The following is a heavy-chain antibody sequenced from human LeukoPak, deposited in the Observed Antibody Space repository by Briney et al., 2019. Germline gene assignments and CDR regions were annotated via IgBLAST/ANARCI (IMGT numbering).Heavy chain of an antibody. CDR3: ARGGYSYGYDYYYGMDA. D-gene: IGHD5-18*01. Sequence: GGSLRLSCAASGFTFSSYEMNWVRQAPGKGLEWVSYISSGGSTIYYADSVKGRFTISRDNAKNSLYLQMNSLRAEDTAVYYCARGGYSYGYDYYYGMDAWGQGTTVTVSS. V-gene: IGHV3-48*03. J-gene: IGHJ6*02. CDR1: GFTFSSYE. CDR2: ISSGGSTI.